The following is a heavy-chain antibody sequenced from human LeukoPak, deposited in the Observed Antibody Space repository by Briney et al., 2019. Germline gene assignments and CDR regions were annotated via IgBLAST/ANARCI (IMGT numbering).Heavy chain of an antibody. D-gene: IGHD5-12*01. CDR1: GFTFSSYG. CDR2: ISYDGSNK. J-gene: IGHJ5*02. CDR3: AKRGYDYFTNWFDP. Sequence: GGSLRLSCAASGFTFSSYGMHWVRQAPGKGLEWVAVISYDGSNKYYADSVKGRFTISRDNSKNTLYLQVNSLRAEDTAVYYCAKRGYDYFTNWFDPWGQGTLVTVSS. V-gene: IGHV3-30*18.